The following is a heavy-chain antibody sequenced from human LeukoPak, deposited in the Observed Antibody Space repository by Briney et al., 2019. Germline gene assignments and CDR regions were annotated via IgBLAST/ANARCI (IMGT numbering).Heavy chain of an antibody. Sequence: GGSLRLAWAASGFTFSSYAMSWVRQAPGKGLEWVSGISGSGDNTYYADSVKGRFTISRDNSKNTLYVQVNSLGTEDTAAYYCAKGSYYDSSGSFYFDYWGQGTLVTVSS. D-gene: IGHD3-22*01. V-gene: IGHV3-23*01. CDR3: AKGSYYDSSGSFYFDY. CDR1: GFTFSSYA. J-gene: IGHJ4*02. CDR2: ISGSGDNT.